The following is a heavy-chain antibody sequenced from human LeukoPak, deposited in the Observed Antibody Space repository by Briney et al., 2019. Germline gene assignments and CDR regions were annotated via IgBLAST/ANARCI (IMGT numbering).Heavy chain of an antibody. V-gene: IGHV3-30*02. Sequence: GGSLRLSCAASGFTFSSYGMHWVRQAPGKGLEWVAFIRYDGSNKYYTDSVKGRFTISRDNSKNTLYLQMNSLRAEDTAVYYCAKDLVPAAAGTEFDYWGQGTLVTVSA. CDR2: IRYDGSNK. CDR1: GFTFSSYG. J-gene: IGHJ4*02. D-gene: IGHD6-13*01. CDR3: AKDLVPAAAGTEFDY.